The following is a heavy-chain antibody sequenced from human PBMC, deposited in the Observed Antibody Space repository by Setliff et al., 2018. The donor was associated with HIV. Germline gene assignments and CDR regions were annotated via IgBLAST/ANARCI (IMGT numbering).Heavy chain of an antibody. Sequence: LLETLSLTCSVSSGSVSGYYWGWIRQPPGKKLEWIGYIHSSGSTIYSASLKSRVSISVDTSKNQVSLRLSSVTAADTAVYHCSRGSYYMDVWGKGTTVTVSS. CDR1: SGSVSGYY. J-gene: IGHJ6*03. D-gene: IGHD3-16*01. CDR2: IHSSGST. V-gene: IGHV4-59*08. CDR3: SRGSYYMDV.